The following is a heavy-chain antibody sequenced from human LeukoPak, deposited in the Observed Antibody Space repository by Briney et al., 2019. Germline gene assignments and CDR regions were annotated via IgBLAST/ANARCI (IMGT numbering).Heavy chain of an antibody. V-gene: IGHV1-69*01. D-gene: IGHD1-1*01. CDR2: IIPIFGTA. CDR1: GGTFSSYA. J-gene: IGHJ4*02. Sequence: SVKVSCKASGGTFSSYAISWVRQAPGQGLEWMGGIIPIFGTANYAQKFQGRVTITADESTSTAYMELSSLRSEDTAVYYCARIQVFTTGTTGRFYYWGQGTLVTVSS. CDR3: ARIQVFTTGTTGRFYY.